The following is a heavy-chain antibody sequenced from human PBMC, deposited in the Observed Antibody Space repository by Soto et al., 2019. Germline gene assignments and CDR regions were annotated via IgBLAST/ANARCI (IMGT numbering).Heavy chain of an antibody. CDR3: ARDGSGAAANPYFDY. J-gene: IGHJ4*02. CDR1: GFTFSSYT. D-gene: IGHD2-2*01. Sequence: VGSLRLSCAASGFTFSSYTMHWVRQAPGKGLEWVSSISTSSTYRYIADSVTGRFTISRDNAQSSLYLQMTSLRAEDTAVYYCARDGSGAAANPYFDYWGQGTLVTVSS. CDR2: ISTSSTYR. V-gene: IGHV3-21*04.